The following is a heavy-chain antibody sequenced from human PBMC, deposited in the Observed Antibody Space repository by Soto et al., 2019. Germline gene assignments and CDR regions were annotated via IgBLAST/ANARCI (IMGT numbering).Heavy chain of an antibody. V-gene: IGHV4-39*01. CDR3: AGILWSGESPFNL. D-gene: IGHD3-10*01. CDR1: GGSISRSNYY. J-gene: IGHJ4*02. CDR2: IYYSGST. Sequence: QLQLQESGPGLVKPSETLSLICTVSGGSISRSNYYWAWIRQPPGKGLEWISSIYYSGSTYYNPSLKSRVTISIDTSKNQFSLKLSSMTAADTSVYYCAGILWSGESPFNLWDQGTLITVSS.